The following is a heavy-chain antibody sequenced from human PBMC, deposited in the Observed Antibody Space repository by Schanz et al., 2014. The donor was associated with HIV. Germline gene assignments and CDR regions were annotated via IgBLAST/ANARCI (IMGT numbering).Heavy chain of an antibody. CDR1: GFTFRSYG. D-gene: IGHD6-6*01. CDR2: ISYDGSNK. V-gene: IGHV3-33*05. Sequence: QVQLVESGGGVVQPGRSLRLSCAASGFTFRSYGMHWVRQAPGKGLEWVAVISYDGSNKCYADSVKGRFTISRDNSKNTLYLQMNSLRAEDTAVYFCANTEFPYSSSSDYYYGMDVWGQGTTVTVSS. CDR3: ANTEFPYSSSSDYYYGMDV. J-gene: IGHJ6*02.